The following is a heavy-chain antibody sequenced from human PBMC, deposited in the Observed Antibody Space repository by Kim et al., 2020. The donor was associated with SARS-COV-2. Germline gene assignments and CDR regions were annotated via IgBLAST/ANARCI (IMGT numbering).Heavy chain of an antibody. CDR2: MNPNTGKA. CDR1: GYTFTNHD. J-gene: IGHJ3*01. V-gene: IGHV1-8*01. D-gene: IGHD2-8*01. Sequence: ASVKVSCKTSGYTFTNHDINWVRQAAGQGLEYMGWMNPNTGKADYAQKFQGRLTMTRDTSISTDYMELSGLTSEDTAIYYCARDRCTTGVCSDAFDVWGQGTLITVSS. CDR3: ARDRCTTGVCSDAFDV.